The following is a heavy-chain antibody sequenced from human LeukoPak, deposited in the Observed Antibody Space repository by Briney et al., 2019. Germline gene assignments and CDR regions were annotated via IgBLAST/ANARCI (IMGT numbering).Heavy chain of an antibody. V-gene: IGHV3-7*01. CDR3: ARNYGSGSYYQQAFDY. J-gene: IGHJ4*02. CDR1: GFAFSNYW. CDR2: IKQDRSEK. D-gene: IGHD3-10*01. Sequence: GGSLRLSCAASGFAFSNYWMSWVRQAPGKGLEWVANIKQDRSEKYYVDSVKGRFTISRDNAKNSLYLQMNSLRAEDTAVYYCARNYGSGSYYQQAFDYWGQGTLVTVSS.